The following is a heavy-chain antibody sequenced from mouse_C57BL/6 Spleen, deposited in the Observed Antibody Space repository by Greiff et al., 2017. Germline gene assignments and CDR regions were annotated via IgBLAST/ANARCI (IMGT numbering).Heavy chain of an antibody. CDR3: ARDLLLDD. Sequence: EVKLMESEGGLVQPGSSMKLSCTASGFTFSDYYMAWVRQVPEKGLEWVANINYDGSSTYYLDSLKSRFIISRDNAKNILYLQMSSLKSEDTATYYCARDLLLDDWGQGTTLTVSS. CDR1: GFTFSDYY. CDR2: INYDGSST. J-gene: IGHJ2*01. D-gene: IGHD2-1*01. V-gene: IGHV5-16*01.